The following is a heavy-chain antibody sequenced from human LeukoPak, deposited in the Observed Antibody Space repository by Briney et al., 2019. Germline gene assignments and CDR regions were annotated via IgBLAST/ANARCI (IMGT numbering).Heavy chain of an antibody. CDR3: ARAPPRTRVGGVRYYFDY. D-gene: IGHD3-10*01. Sequence: GGSLRLSCAASGFTFSSYSMNWVRQAPGKGLEWVSSISSSSSYIYYADSVKGRFTISRDNAKNSLYLQMNSLRAEDTAVYYCARAPPRTRVGGVRYYFDYWGQGTLVTVSS. V-gene: IGHV3-21*01. CDR2: ISSSSSYI. J-gene: IGHJ4*02. CDR1: GFTFSSYS.